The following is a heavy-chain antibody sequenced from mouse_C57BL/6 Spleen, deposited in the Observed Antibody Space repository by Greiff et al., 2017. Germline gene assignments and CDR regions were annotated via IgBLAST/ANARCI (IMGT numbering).Heavy chain of an antibody. J-gene: IGHJ1*03. Sequence: QVQLQQSGAELVKPGASVKLSCKASGYTFTSYWMHWVKQRPGQGLEWIGMIHPNSGSTNYNEKFKSKATLTVDKSSSTAYMQLSSLTSEDSAVYYCAKYYGSSLYWYFDVWGTGTTVTVSS. CDR1: GYTFTSYW. V-gene: IGHV1-64*01. CDR3: AKYYGSSLYWYFDV. D-gene: IGHD1-1*01. CDR2: IHPNSGST.